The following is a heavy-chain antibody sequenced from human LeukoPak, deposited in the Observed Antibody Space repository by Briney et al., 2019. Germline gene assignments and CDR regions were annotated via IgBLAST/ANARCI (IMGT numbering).Heavy chain of an antibody. Sequence: SETLSLTCTVSGGSISSDDYYWSWIRQHPGKGLEWIGYIYYSGSTYYNPSLKSRVTISVDTSKNQFSLKLSFVTAADTAVYYCARRRRDYVNDYWGQGTLVTVSS. V-gene: IGHV4-31*03. CDR3: ARRRRDYVNDY. CDR1: GGSISSDDYY. CDR2: IYYSGST. J-gene: IGHJ4*02. D-gene: IGHD4-17*01.